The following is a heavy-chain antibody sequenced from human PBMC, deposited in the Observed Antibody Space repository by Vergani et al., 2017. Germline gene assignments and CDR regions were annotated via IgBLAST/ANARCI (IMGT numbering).Heavy chain of an antibody. J-gene: IGHJ5*01. CDR1: GFSSNSYW. D-gene: IGHD5-24*01. V-gene: IGHV3-74*03. CDR3: ARARCIETCYMANWLDS. CDR2: IKSDGSIT. Sequence: DVHLAESGGGFFQPGGSLRLSCSASGFSSNSYWMHWVRQVPGKGLFWVSRIKSDGSITAYADSVKGRFTISSDNAQNTLYLQMNSLRVEDTGVYYCARARCIETCYMANWLDSWGQGTLVTVSS.